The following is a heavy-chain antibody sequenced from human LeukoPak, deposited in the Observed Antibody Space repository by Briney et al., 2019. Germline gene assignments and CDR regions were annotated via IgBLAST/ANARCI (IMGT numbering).Heavy chain of an antibody. CDR1: GYSFTSYW. CDR2: IYPGDSDT. Sequence: GESLKISCKGSGYSFTSYWIGWVRQMPGKCLEWMGIIYPGDSDTRYSPSFQGQVTISADKSISTAYLQWSSLKASDTAMHYCARHLAYYYDSSGYYFPDYWGQGTLVTVSS. V-gene: IGHV5-51*01. CDR3: ARHLAYYYDSSGYYFPDY. D-gene: IGHD3-22*01. J-gene: IGHJ4*02.